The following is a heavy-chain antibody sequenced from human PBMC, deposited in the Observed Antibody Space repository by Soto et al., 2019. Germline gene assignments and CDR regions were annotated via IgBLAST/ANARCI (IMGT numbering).Heavy chain of an antibody. Sequence: QITLKESGPTLVKPTQTLTLTCTFSGFSLSTSGVGVGWIRQPPGKALEWLALIYWDDDKRYSPSLKSRLTSTKDSSKNQVVPIITTMDPVDTATYYCALGKSEATDVPTPSAYWYFYFCGQATLVTVST. CDR2: IYWDDDK. J-gene: IGHJ4*02. D-gene: IGHD2-8*02. CDR1: GFSLSTSGVG. CDR3: ALGKSEATDVPTPSAYWYFYF. V-gene: IGHV2-5*02.